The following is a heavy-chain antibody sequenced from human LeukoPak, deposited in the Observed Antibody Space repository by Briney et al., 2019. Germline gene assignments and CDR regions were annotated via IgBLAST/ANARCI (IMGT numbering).Heavy chain of an antibody. CDR1: GGSISSYY. CDR2: IYTSGST. D-gene: IGHD3-22*01. J-gene: IGHJ4*02. Sequence: SETLSLTCTVSGGSISSYYWSWIRQPAGKGLEWIGRIYTSGSTNYNPSLKSRVTMSVDTSKNQFSLKLSSVTAADTAVYYCARDTYYYDSSGYAGFDYWGQGTLVTASS. CDR3: ARDTYYYDSSGYAGFDY. V-gene: IGHV4-4*07.